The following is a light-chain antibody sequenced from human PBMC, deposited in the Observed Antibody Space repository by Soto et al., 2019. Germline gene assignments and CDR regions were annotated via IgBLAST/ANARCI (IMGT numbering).Light chain of an antibody. V-gene: IGKV3-11*01. J-gene: IGKJ4*01. Sequence: EIVLTQSPVTLSLSPGERATLSCRASQSVTTFLAWYQQKPGQAPRLLIYDASKRATGIPARFSGSGAGTDFTLTISSLEPEEFAVYYCQQRTNWPRTFGGGTKVEIK. CDR3: QQRTNWPRT. CDR2: DAS. CDR1: QSVTTF.